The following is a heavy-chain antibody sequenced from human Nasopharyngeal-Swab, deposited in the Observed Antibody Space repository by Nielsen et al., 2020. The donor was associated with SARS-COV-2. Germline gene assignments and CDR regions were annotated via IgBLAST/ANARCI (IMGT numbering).Heavy chain of an antibody. CDR1: GFTFSNYA. D-gene: IGHD3-22*01. J-gene: IGHJ4*02. Sequence: GGSLRLSCAASGFTFSNYAMSWVRQAPGKGLEWVSSISGSVGSTYCADSVKGRFTISRDNAKNSLYLQMNSLRAEDTAVYYCARDLDYYDSSGYDYWGQGTLVTVSS. V-gene: IGHV3-23*01. CDR3: ARDLDYYDSSGYDY. CDR2: ISGSVGST.